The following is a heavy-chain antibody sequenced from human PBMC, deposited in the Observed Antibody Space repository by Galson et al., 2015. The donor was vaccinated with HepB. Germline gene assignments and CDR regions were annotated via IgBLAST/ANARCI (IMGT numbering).Heavy chain of an antibody. CDR2: IYYSGST. J-gene: IGHJ4*02. D-gene: IGHD3-22*01. CDR1: GGSISSYY. Sequence: TLSLTCTVSGGSISSYYWSWIRQPPGKGLEWIGYIYYSGSTNYNPSLKSRVTISVDTSKNQFSLKLSSVTAADTAVYYCAGTYYYDSSGYYYPLDYWGQGTLVTVSS. V-gene: IGHV4-59*01. CDR3: AGTYYYDSSGYYYPLDY.